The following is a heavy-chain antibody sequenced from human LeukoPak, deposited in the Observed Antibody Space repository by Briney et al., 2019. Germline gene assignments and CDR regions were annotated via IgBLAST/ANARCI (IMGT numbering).Heavy chain of an antibody. CDR1: GFTFSSYS. V-gene: IGHV3-48*01. J-gene: IGHJ3*02. CDR3: ARSSWYLDDDAFDI. Sequence: GSLRLSCAASGFTFSSYSMNWVRQAPGKGLEWVSYISSSSSTIYYADSVKGRFTISRDNAKNSLYLQMNSLRAEDTAVYYCARSSWYLDDDAFDIWGQGTMVTVSS. CDR2: ISSSSSTI. D-gene: IGHD6-13*01.